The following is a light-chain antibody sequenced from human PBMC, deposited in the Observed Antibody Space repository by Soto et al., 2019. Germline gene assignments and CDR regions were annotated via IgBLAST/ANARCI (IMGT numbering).Light chain of an antibody. CDR3: QSYDSSLSLYV. CDR1: SSNIGAGYD. J-gene: IGLJ1*01. V-gene: IGLV1-40*01. Sequence: QSVLTQPPSVSGAPGQRVTISCTGSSSNIGAGYDVHWYQQLPGTDPKLLIYGNSNRPSGVPDRFSGSKSGTSASLAITGLQVEDEADYYCQSYDSSLSLYVFGTGIKLTVL. CDR2: GNS.